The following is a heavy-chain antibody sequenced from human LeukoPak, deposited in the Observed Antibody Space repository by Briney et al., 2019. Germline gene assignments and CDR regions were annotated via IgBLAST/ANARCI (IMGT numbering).Heavy chain of an antibody. D-gene: IGHD3-10*01. CDR3: AKDGNNWSYGYYFYYYMDV. Sequence: GSSLRLSCAASGFTFSSFGMHWVRQAPGKGLEWVALIWNDGDKQYYADSVKGRLTISGDNSKNTVYLQMDSLRGEDTGVYYCAKDGNNWSYGYYFYYYMDVWGKGTTVTVSS. J-gene: IGHJ6*03. CDR1: GFTFSSFG. V-gene: IGHV3-33*03. CDR2: IWNDGDKQ.